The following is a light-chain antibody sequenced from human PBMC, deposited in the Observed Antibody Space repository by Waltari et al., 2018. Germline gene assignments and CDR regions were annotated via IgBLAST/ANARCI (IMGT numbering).Light chain of an antibody. CDR1: QSFSSGY. CDR2: GIS. CDR3: QHYDNSPPWT. V-gene: IGKV3-20*01. J-gene: IGKJ1*01. Sequence: EIVSAQSPGTLSLSPGERATLPSRAMQSFSSGYLAWYQQSPGQAPRLLIYGISSRATGIPDRFSGSGSGTDFTLTISRLEPEDFAVYYCQHYDNSPPWTFGQGTKVEIK.